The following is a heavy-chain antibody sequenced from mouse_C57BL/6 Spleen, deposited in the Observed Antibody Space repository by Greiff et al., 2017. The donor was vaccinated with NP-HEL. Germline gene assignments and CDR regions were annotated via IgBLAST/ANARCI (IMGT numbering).Heavy chain of an antibody. V-gene: IGHV1-81*01. CDR2: IYPRSGNT. Sequence: VKLQESGAELARPGASVKLSCKASGYTFTSYGISWVKQRTGQGLEWIGEIYPRSGNTYYNEKFKGKATLTADKSSSTAYMELRSLTSEDSAVYFCARRIDTTVVVFDYWGQGTTLTVSS. J-gene: IGHJ2*01. D-gene: IGHD1-1*01. CDR1: GYTFTSYG. CDR3: ARRIDTTVVVFDY.